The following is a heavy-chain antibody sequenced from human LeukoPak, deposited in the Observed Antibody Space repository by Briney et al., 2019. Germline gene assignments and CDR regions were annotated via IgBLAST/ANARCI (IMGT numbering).Heavy chain of an antibody. CDR3: VASPDIVAPFDY. Sequence: RGALRLSCAASGFTFRSYSMHWVRQAPGKGLEYVSGISSNWGSKNYADSVKGRVTISKDNSKTTLYLQMSSLRPEDTAVYYCVASPDIVAPFDYWGQGTLVTVSS. CDR2: ISSNWGSK. V-gene: IGHV3-64D*09. CDR1: GFTFRSYS. J-gene: IGHJ4*02. D-gene: IGHD5-12*01.